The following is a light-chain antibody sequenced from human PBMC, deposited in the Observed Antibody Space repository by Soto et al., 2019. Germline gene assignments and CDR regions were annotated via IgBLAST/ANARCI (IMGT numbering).Light chain of an antibody. CDR1: QSISSNY. J-gene: IGKJ1*01. CDR3: QQYGSSPRT. CDR2: GAS. Sequence: EIVLTQSPGTLSMSPGERATLSCRASQSISSNYLAWYQQKPGQAPRLLIYGASSRATGIPDSLSGSGSGTDFTLTISRLEAEDFAVYYCQQYGSSPRTFGQGTKVEFK. V-gene: IGKV3-20*01.